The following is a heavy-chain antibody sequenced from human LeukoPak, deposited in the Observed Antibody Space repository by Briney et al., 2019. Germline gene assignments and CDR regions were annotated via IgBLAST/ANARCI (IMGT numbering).Heavy chain of an antibody. V-gene: IGHV1-46*01. Sequence: GASVKVSCKASGYSFTSYYMNWVRQAPGQGLEWMGIINASGGSTSYAQKFQGRLTMTRDTSTRTVYMELSSLRSEDTAVYYCARAYADEVNTFDYRGQGTLVTVSS. J-gene: IGHJ4*02. D-gene: IGHD2/OR15-2a*01. CDR1: GYSFTSYY. CDR3: ARAYADEVNTFDY. CDR2: INASGGST.